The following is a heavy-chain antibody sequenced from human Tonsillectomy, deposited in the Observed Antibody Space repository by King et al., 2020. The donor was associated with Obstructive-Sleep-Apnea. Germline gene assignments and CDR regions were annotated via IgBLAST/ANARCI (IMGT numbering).Heavy chain of an antibody. CDR2: IKEDGSEK. Sequence: VQLVESGGGLVQPGGSLRLSCAASRFTFSRYWMNWVRQAPGKGLEWVANIKEDGSEKYYVDSVKGRFTISRDNAKSSLYLQMNSLRAEDTAVYYCANPERVWGQGTLVTVSS. J-gene: IGHJ4*02. CDR1: RFTFSRYW. V-gene: IGHV3-7*03. CDR3: ANPERV.